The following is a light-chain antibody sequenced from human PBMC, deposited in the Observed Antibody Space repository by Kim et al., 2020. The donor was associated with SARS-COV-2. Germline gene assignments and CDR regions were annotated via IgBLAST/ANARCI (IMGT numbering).Light chain of an antibody. CDR2: GPS. CDR1: QSVTSSY. J-gene: IGKJ2*01. V-gene: IGKV3-20*01. Sequence: EIVLTQSPGTLSLSPGERATLSCKASQSVTSSYLAWYQQKPGQTPRLLIYGPSSRATGVPDRFSGSESGTDFTLTISRLEPEDFAVYYCQQYGSSPVTFVQGTKLEI. CDR3: QQYGSSPVT.